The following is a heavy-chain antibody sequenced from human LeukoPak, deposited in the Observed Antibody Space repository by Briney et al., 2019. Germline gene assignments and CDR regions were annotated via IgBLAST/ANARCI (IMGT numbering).Heavy chain of an antibody. J-gene: IGHJ4*02. V-gene: IGHV3-48*02. Sequence: GGSLRLSCAASGFTFSSYSMNWVRQAPGKGLEWVSYISSSSSTIYYADSVKGRFTIPRDNAKNSLYLQMNSLRDEDTAVYYCARDRYPYYYDSSGTPGFDYWGQGALVTVSS. D-gene: IGHD3-22*01. CDR1: GFTFSSYS. CDR3: ARDRYPYYYDSSGTPGFDY. CDR2: ISSSSSTI.